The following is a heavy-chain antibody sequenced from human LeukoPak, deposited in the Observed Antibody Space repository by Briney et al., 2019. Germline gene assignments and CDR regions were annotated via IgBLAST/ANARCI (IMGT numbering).Heavy chain of an antibody. CDR1: GGSISTTGYY. Sequence: PSETLSLTCTVSGGSISTTGYYWAWIRQPPGKGLEWIASIYYSGSTYYNSSLKSRVTISVDTSRNQFSLKLSSVTAADTAVYYCARRVPRGYSYGPKTNYFDYWGQGTLVTVSS. CDR2: IYYSGST. J-gene: IGHJ4*02. D-gene: IGHD5-18*01. V-gene: IGHV4-39*01. CDR3: ARRVPRGYSYGPKTNYFDY.